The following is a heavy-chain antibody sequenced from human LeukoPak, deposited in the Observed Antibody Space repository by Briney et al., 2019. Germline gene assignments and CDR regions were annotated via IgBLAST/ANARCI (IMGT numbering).Heavy chain of an antibody. CDR3: ARDENGYVWGSFRA. Sequence: SETLSLTCAVYGGSFSGYYWGWIRQPPGKGLEWIGNIYYSGSTHYNPSLESRVTMSLDTSKNQFSLKLSSVTAADTAVYYCARDENGYVWGSFRAWGQGTLVTVSS. D-gene: IGHD3-16*02. CDR1: GGSFSGYY. CDR2: IYYSGST. V-gene: IGHV4-34*01. J-gene: IGHJ5*02.